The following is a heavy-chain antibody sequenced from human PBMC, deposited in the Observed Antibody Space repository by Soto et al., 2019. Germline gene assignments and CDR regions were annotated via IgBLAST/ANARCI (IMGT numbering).Heavy chain of an antibody. D-gene: IGHD3-10*01. Sequence: QITLKEAGPTLVKPTQTLTLTCTFSGFSLSTSGVGVGWIRQPPGKALEWLALIYWDDDKRYSPSLKSRLTINKDTSKNQVVLTMTNMDPVDTATYYCARRSGSYTYFDYWGQGTLVTVSS. CDR2: IYWDDDK. CDR1: GFSLSTSGVG. J-gene: IGHJ4*02. V-gene: IGHV2-5*02. CDR3: ARRSGSYTYFDY.